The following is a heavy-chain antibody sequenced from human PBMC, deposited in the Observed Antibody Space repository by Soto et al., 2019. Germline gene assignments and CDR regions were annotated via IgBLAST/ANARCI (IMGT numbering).Heavy chain of an antibody. CDR2: IYHSGYT. CDR3: ASRLPGGMDV. D-gene: IGHD2-21*02. CDR1: GDSFSSSIW. J-gene: IGHJ6*02. V-gene: IGHV4-4*02. Sequence: SETLSLTCAVSGDSFSSSIWWSWVRQPPGKGLEWIGEIYHSGYTNYNPSLKNRDTISVDKSKNQFSLWLTSVIAADTAVYYCASRLPGGMDVWGQGTTVTVSS.